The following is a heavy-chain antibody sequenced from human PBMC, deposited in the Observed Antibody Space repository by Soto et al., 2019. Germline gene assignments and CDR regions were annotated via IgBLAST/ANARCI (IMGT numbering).Heavy chain of an antibody. D-gene: IGHD2-15*01. CDR1: GYSFTSYW. CDR2: IYPGDSDT. CDR3: ARHLAGYCSGGSCYSFYYGMDV. V-gene: IGHV5-51*07. J-gene: IGHJ6*02. Sequence: GESLKISCKGSGYSFTSYWIGWVHQMPGKGLEWMGIIYPGDSDTRYSPSFQGQVTISADKSISTAYLQWSSLKASDTAMYYCARHLAGYCSGGSCYSFYYGMDVWGQGTTVTVS.